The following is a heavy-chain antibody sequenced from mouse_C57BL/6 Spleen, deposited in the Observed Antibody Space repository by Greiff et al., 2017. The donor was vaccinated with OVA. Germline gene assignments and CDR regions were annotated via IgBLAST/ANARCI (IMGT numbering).Heavy chain of an antibody. Sequence: EVKVEESGGGLVQPKGSLKLSCAASGFSFNTYAMNWVRQAPGKGLEWVARIRSKSNNYATYYADSVKDRFTISRDDSESMLYLQMNNLKTEDTAMYYCVRRGYSNYGDAMDYWGQGTSVTVSA. D-gene: IGHD2-5*01. CDR3: VRRGYSNYGDAMDY. CDR2: IRSKSNNYAT. J-gene: IGHJ4*01. V-gene: IGHV10-1*01. CDR1: GFSFNTYA.